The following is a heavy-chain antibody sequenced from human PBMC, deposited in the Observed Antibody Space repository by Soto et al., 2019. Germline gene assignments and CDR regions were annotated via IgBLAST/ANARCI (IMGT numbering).Heavy chain of an antibody. D-gene: IGHD2-15*01. V-gene: IGHV3-48*01. J-gene: IGHJ6*03. CDR2: ISSSTSNI. Sequence: GSLRLSCAASGFTFSNYAMSWVRQAPGKGLEWLSISSSTSNIYYADSVKGRFTISRDNAKNSLYLQMNSLRAEDTAVYYCARRVVVAATPGYYYYYMDVWGKGTTVTVSS. CDR1: GFTFSNYA. CDR3: ARRVVVAATPGYYYYYMDV.